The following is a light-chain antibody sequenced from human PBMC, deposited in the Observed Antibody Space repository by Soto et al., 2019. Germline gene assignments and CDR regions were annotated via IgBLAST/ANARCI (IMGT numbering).Light chain of an antibody. CDR1: SSNIGNNH. J-gene: IGLJ2*01. CDR2: DNN. CDR3: ATWDSSLSAVV. V-gene: IGLV1-51*01. Sequence: QSVLTQPPSVSAAPGQKVTISCSGSSSNIGNNHVSWYQQLPGTAPKLLIYDNNKRPSGIPDRFSGSKSGTSATLGITGLQTGDDTGLQTGDEADYYCATWDSSLSAVVFGGGTKLTVL.